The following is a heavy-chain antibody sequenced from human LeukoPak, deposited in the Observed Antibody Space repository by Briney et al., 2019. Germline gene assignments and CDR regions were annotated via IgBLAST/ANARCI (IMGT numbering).Heavy chain of an antibody. CDR3: AKDSAAALLWFGELLDY. CDR1: GFTFSSYG. D-gene: IGHD3-10*01. J-gene: IGHJ4*02. CDR2: IRYDGSNK. V-gene: IGHV3-30*02. Sequence: GGSLRLSCAASGFTFSSYGMSWVRQAPGKGLEWVAFIRYDGSNKYYADSVKGRFTISRDNSKNTLYLQMNSLRAEDTAVYYCAKDSAAALLWFGELLDYWGQGTLVTVSS.